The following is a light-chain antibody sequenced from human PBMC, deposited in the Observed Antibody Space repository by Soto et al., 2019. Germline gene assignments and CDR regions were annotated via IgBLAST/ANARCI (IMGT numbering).Light chain of an antibody. CDR3: AAWDDSLNVVL. CDR2: DTN. J-gene: IGLJ2*01. Sequence: QSALTQPPSASGTPGQRVTISCSGSRSNIGSNTVNWYQQLPGTAPKLLIYDTNQRPSGVPDRFSGSNSGTSASLAISGLQSEDEADYYCAAWDDSLNVVLFGGGTKLTVL. CDR1: RSNIGSNT. V-gene: IGLV1-44*01.